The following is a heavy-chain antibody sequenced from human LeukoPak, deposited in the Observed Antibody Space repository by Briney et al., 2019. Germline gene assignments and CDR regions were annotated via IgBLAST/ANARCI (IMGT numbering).Heavy chain of an antibody. CDR2: ISSSSSYI. D-gene: IGHD3-22*01. V-gene: IGHV3-21*01. CDR1: GFTFSSYA. Sequence: GALRLSCAASGFTFSSYAMSWVRQAPGKGLEWVSSISSSSSYIYYADSVKGRFTISRDNAKNSLYLQMNSLRAEDTAVYYCARDVNYYDSSGYTKYFDYWGQGTLVTVSS. J-gene: IGHJ4*02. CDR3: ARDVNYYDSSGYTKYFDY.